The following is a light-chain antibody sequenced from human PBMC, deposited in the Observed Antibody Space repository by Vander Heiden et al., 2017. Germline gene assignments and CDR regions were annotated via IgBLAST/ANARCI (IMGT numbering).Light chain of an antibody. Sequence: VVMIQSPLSLPVTPGEPASISCRPSQSLLRSDGNKFLHWYVQRPGQSPQLLIFAVSNRASGVPDRFSGYGSGTDFTLKISRVEAEDVGIYYCMQALQPPFTFGGGTKVEIK. CDR2: AVS. CDR3: MQALQPPFT. CDR1: QSLLRSDGNKF. V-gene: IGKV2-28*01. J-gene: IGKJ4*01.